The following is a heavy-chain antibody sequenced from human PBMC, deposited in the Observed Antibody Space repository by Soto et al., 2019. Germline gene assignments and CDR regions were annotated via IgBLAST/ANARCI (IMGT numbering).Heavy chain of an antibody. D-gene: IGHD7-27*01. CDR3: ARVQLGISTGAFDN. CDR2: INPNSGGT. CDR1: GYTFTGYY. V-gene: IGHV1-2*04. J-gene: IGHJ3*02. Sequence: ASVKVSCKASGYTFTGYYMHWVRQAPGQGLEWMGWINPNSGGTNYAQKFQGWVTMTRDTSISTAYMELSRLRSDDTAVYYCARVQLGISTGAFDNWGQGTMVTVSS.